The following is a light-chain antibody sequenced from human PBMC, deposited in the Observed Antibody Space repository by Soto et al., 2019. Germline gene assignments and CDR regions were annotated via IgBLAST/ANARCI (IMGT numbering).Light chain of an antibody. V-gene: IGKV3-15*01. CDR2: GAS. CDR3: QQYNNWHPYRT. Sequence: DIVMTQSPATLSVSPGERATLSCRASQSVSNNLAWYQQKPGQAPRLLIYGASTRATGIPARFSGSGSGTDFTFTISSLQSEDFAIYFCQQYNNWHPYRTFGQGTKVEIK. CDR1: QSVSNN. J-gene: IGKJ1*01.